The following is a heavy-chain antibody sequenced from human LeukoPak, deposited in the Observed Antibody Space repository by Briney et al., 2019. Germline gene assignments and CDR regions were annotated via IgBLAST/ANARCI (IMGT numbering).Heavy chain of an antibody. CDR3: PRDPHVKGRAV. CDR1: GGSISSGGYS. CDR2: IYHSGST. Sequence: SQTLSLTCAVSGGSISSGGYSWSWIRQPPGKGLEWIGYIYHSGSTYYNPSLKSRVTISVDRSKNQFSLKLSSVTAADTAVYYCPRDPHVKGRAVGAQGTTVTVPS. V-gene: IGHV4-30-2*01. J-gene: IGHJ6*02.